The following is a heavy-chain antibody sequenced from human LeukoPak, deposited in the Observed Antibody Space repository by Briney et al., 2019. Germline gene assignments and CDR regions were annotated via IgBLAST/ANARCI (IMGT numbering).Heavy chain of an antibody. CDR1: GGSITSYY. V-gene: IGHV4-59*01. J-gene: IGHJ4*02. CDR2: IYYSGIN. D-gene: IGHD4-11*01. Sequence: SETLSLTCTVSGGSITSYYWSWIRQPPGKGLEWIGYIYYSGINNYNPSLKSRATMSVDTSKNQFSLMLTSVTAADTAVYYCAINYSDYPPDSRGQGTLVTVS. CDR3: AINYSDYPPDS.